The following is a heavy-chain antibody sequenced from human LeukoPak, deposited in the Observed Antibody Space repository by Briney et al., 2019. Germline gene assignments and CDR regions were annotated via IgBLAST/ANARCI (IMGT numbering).Heavy chain of an antibody. D-gene: IGHD6-13*01. J-gene: IGHJ4*02. Sequence: SETLSLTCTVSGGSISSYYWSWIRQPPRKGLEWIGYIYYSGSTNYNPSLKSRVTISVDTSKNQFSLKLSSVTAADTAVYYCARHTTRLDSSSWYYFDYWGQGTLVTVSS. CDR3: ARHTTRLDSSSWYYFDY. CDR1: GGSISSYY. V-gene: IGHV4-59*08. CDR2: IYYSGST.